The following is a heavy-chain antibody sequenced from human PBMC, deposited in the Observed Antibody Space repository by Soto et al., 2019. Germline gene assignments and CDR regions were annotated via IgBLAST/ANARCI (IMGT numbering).Heavy chain of an antibody. J-gene: IGHJ5*02. CDR3: ARHPDFEIVGGGFDP. CDR2: ISYDGSNK. D-gene: IGHD3-10*01. CDR1: GFTFSSYA. Sequence: QVQLVESGGGVVQPGRSLRLSCAASGFTFSSYAMHWVRQAPGKGLEWVAVISYDGSNKYYADSVKGRFTISRDNSKKTLDLQMNSLRAGDTAVYYCARHPDFEIVGGGFDPWGQGTLVTVSS. V-gene: IGHV3-30-3*01.